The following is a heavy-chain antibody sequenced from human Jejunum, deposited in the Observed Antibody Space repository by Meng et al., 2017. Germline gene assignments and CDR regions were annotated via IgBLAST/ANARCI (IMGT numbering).Heavy chain of an antibody. D-gene: IGHD3-3*01. CDR1: GSTFSNYN. CDR3: ARDLTYGFLE. J-gene: IGHJ4*02. CDR2: INTKTGSP. V-gene: IGHV7-4-1*02. Sequence: QVQLVQSESELKRPGASVKVSCKAFGSTFSNYNMNWVRQAPGQGLEWMGWINTKTGSPTYAQGFTGRFVFSVDTSVSTAYLQITSLKAEDTAVYFCARDLTYGFLEWGQGTLVTVSS.